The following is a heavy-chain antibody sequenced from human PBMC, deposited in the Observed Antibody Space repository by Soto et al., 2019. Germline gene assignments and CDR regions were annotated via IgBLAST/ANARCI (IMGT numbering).Heavy chain of an antibody. J-gene: IGHJ4*02. Sequence: GPTLVNPTQTLTLTCTFSGFSLTTSGVGVGWIRQPPGKALEWLALIYWDDDERYSPSLQSRLTITKDTSKNQVGRTMTNMDPVDTATYYCAHMTTVTTFDSWGQGTLVTVSS. CDR1: GFSLTTSGVG. D-gene: IGHD4-17*01. CDR2: IYWDDDE. V-gene: IGHV2-5*02. CDR3: AHMTTVTTFDS.